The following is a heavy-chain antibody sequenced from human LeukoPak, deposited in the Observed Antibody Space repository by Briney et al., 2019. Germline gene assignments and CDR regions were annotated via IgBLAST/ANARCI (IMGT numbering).Heavy chain of an antibody. CDR3: ARDISRGYYDSSGYWPYYFDY. V-gene: IGHV1-18*01. CDR2: ISAYNGNT. Sequence: ASVKVSCKASGYTFTSYGISWVRQAPGQGLEWMGWISAYNGNTNYAQKLQGRVTMTTDTSTSTAYMELRSLRSDDTAVYYCARDISRGYYDSSGYWPYYFDYWGQGTLVTVSS. J-gene: IGHJ4*02. D-gene: IGHD3-22*01. CDR1: GYTFTSYG.